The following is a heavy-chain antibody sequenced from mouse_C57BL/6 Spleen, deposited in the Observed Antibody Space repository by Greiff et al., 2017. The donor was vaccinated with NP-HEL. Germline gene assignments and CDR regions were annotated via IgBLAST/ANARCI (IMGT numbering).Heavy chain of an antibody. Sequence: EVKLVESGEGLVKPGGSLKLSCAASGFTFSSYAMSWVRQTPEKRLEWVAYISSGGDYIYYADTVKGRFTISRDNARNTLYLQMSSLKSEDTAMYYCTRDSDYYGSSYSWYFDVWGTGTTVTVSS. J-gene: IGHJ1*03. CDR2: ISSGGDYI. V-gene: IGHV5-9-1*02. CDR1: GFTFSSYA. D-gene: IGHD1-1*01. CDR3: TRDSDYYGSSYSWYFDV.